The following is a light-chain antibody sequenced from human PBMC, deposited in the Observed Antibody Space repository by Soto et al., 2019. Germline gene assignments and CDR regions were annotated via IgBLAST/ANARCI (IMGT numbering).Light chain of an antibody. CDR2: AAS. J-gene: IGKJ2*01. Sequence: DIQMTQSPSSLSASVGDRVTITCRASQSITAYLNWYQQKPGKAPNLLIYAASTLQSGVPSRFSGSGSGIDFTLTINSLQPEDFATYYCQQSYANPHTFGQGTKLEIK. CDR3: QQSYANPHT. CDR1: QSITAY. V-gene: IGKV1-39*01.